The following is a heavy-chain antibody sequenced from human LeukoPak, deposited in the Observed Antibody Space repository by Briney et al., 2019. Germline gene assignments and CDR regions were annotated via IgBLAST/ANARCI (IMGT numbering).Heavy chain of an antibody. Sequence: GGSLRLSCIGSGFTFGDYAMSWVRQAPGKGLEWVGCIRSKAYGGTTEYAASVKGRVIISKDDSKSIAYLQMDSLKTEDTAVYYCNRVHEFEAWDYWGQGTLVTVSS. J-gene: IGHJ4*02. CDR1: GFTFGDYA. CDR3: NRVHEFEAWDY. CDR2: IRSKAYGGTT. V-gene: IGHV3-49*04. D-gene: IGHD3-10*01.